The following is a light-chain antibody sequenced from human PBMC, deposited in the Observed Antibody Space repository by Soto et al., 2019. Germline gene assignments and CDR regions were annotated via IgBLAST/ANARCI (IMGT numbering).Light chain of an antibody. CDR2: GAS. CDR3: QQHGSSLTWT. V-gene: IGKV3-20*01. CDR1: QSVSSSY. J-gene: IGKJ1*01. Sequence: EIVLTQSPGTLSLSPGERATLSCRASQSVSSSYLAWYQQKPGQAPRLLIYGASSRATGIPDRFSGSGSGTDFTLTISRLEPEDFAVYYCQQHGSSLTWTFGQGTKV.